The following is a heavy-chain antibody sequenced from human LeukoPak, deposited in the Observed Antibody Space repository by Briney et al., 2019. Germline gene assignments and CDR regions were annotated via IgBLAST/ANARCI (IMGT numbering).Heavy chain of an antibody. J-gene: IGHJ6*03. CDR2: MNPNSGNT. Sequence: ASVKVSCKASGYTFTSYDINWVRQATGQGLEWMGWMNPNSGNTGYAQKFQGRVTMTRNTSISTAYMELSSLRSEGTAVYYCARGHMVGNYYYYYYMDVWGKGTTVTVSS. CDR1: GYTFTSYD. D-gene: IGHD3-10*01. CDR3: ARGHMVGNYYYYYYMDV. V-gene: IGHV1-8*01.